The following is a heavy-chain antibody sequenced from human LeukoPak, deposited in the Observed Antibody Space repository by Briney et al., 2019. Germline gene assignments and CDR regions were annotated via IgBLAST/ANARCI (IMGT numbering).Heavy chain of an antibody. V-gene: IGHV3-21*01. Sequence: GGSLRLSCTASGFTFSTYSMNWVRQAPGKGLERVASISDRGTYIYYADSVKGRFTISRDNSKNTLYLQMNSLRAEDTAVYYCAPQQLPYYYGMDVWGQGTTVTVSS. CDR3: APQQLPYYYGMDV. D-gene: IGHD6-13*01. CDR2: ISDRGTYI. J-gene: IGHJ6*02. CDR1: GFTFSTYS.